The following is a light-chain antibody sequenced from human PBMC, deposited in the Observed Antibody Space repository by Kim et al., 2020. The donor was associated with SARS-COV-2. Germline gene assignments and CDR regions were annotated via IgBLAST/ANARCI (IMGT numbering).Light chain of an antibody. CDR3: ASYAGSNTWV. Sequence: QSVTISCPGTTSDVGGYNYVSWYQQHPGKAPKLLIYEVSKWPSGVPDRFSGSKSGNTASLTVSGLQAEDEANYYCASYAGSNTWVFGGGTQLTVL. V-gene: IGLV2-8*01. CDR2: EVS. J-gene: IGLJ3*02. CDR1: TSDVGGYNY.